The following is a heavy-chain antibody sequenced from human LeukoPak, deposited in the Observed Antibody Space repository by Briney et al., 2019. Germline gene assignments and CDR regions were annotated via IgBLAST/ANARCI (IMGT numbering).Heavy chain of an antibody. CDR3: AKGSRVTVVSHFDF. D-gene: IGHD4-23*01. CDR1: GFTFSSYA. J-gene: IGHJ4*02. V-gene: IGHV3-23*01. CDR2: LSSSGANT. Sequence: GGSLRLSCAGSGFTFSSYAMSWVRQAPGKGLEWVSGLSSSGANTFYADSAKGRFTISRDNSQNMSYLQMNSLRAEDTAVYYCAKGSRVTVVSHFDFWGQGALVSVSS.